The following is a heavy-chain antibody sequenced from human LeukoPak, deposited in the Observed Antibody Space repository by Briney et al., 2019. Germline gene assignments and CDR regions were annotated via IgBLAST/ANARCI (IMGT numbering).Heavy chain of an antibody. CDR3: AKAPVTTCSGAYCYPFDY. D-gene: IGHD2-15*01. V-gene: IGHV3-23*01. CDR2: ISVSGNT. J-gene: IGHJ4*02. CDR1: GFTFSSYG. Sequence: GGSLRLSCAASGFTFSSYGMSWVRQAPGKGLEWVSAISVSGNTYHADSVKGRFTISRDSYKNTLYLQMNSLRAEDAAVYYCAKAPVTTCSGAYCYPFDYWGQGTLVTVSS.